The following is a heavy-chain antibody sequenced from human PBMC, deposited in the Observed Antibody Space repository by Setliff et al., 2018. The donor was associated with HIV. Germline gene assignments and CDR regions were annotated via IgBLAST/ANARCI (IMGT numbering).Heavy chain of an antibody. CDR3: ARWRHSSTWYMGFDP. D-gene: IGHD6-13*01. Sequence: PSETLSLTCNVSGGSIISGSYYWSWIRQPAGKGLECIGRIYTSGGVNYNPSLESRVTISVDTSKNQFSLKLTSVTAADTAVYYWARWRHSSTWYMGFDPWGRGILVTVSS. CDR1: GGSIISGSYY. CDR2: IYTSGGV. J-gene: IGHJ5*02. V-gene: IGHV4-61*02.